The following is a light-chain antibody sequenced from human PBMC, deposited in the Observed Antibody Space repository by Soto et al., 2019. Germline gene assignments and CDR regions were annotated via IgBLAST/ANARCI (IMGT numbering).Light chain of an antibody. CDR3: SSYTSRRPVV. V-gene: IGLV2-14*01. Sequence: QSALTQPASVSGSPGQSITISCTGTSSDVGGYNYVSWYQQHPGKSPKLMIYDVSNRTSGVYNRFSGSKSGNTASLTISGLQAEDAADYYCSSYTSRRPVVFGGGTKLTVL. J-gene: IGLJ2*01. CDR1: SSDVGGYNY. CDR2: DVS.